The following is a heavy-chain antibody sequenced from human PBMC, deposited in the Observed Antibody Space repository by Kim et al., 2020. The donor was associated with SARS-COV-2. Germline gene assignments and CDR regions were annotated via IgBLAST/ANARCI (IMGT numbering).Heavy chain of an antibody. CDR3: AGPRPYYYDSSGYLASPIDY. Sequence: SVKVSCKASGGTFSSYAISWVRQAPGQGLEWMGGIIPIFGTANYAQKFQGRVTLTADESTSTAYMELSSLRSEGTAVYYFAGPRPYYYDSSGYLASPIDYWGQGTMVTVSS. CDR2: IIPIFGTA. V-gene: IGHV1-69*13. J-gene: IGHJ4*02. D-gene: IGHD3-22*01. CDR1: GGTFSSYA.